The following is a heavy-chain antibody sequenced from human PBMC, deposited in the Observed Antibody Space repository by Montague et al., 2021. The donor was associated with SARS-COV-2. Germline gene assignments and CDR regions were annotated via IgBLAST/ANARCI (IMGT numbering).Heavy chain of an antibody. D-gene: IGHD3-9*01. CDR2: IYYSGST. J-gene: IGHJ4*02. CDR1: GDSISNYY. V-gene: IGHV4-59*08. CDR3: ARLPYILPGYAYFDF. Sequence: SETLSLTCTVSGDSISNYYWSWIRRPPGKGPEWLGYIYYSGSTNXXPSLKIRVTISVDTSKNQFSLRLSSVTAADTAVYYCARLPYILPGYAYFDFWGQGSLVIVSS.